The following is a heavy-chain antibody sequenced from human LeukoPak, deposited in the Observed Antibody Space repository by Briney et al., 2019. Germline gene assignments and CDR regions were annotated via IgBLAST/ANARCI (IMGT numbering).Heavy chain of an antibody. Sequence: ASVKVSCKASGYTFTSYDINWVRQATGQGLEWMGWINPNSGGTNYAQKFQGWVTMTRDTSISTAYMELSRLRSDDTAVYYCARHAIRARGWFDPWGQGTLVTVSS. CDR3: ARHAIRARGWFDP. V-gene: IGHV1-2*04. CDR1: GYTFTSYD. J-gene: IGHJ5*02. CDR2: INPNSGGT.